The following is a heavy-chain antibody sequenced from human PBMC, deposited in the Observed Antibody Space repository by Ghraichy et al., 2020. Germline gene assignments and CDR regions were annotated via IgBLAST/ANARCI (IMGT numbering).Heavy chain of an antibody. D-gene: IGHD2-15*01. CDR2: IYHSGST. CDR3: ARDLGYCSGGSCLTFDI. CDR1: GGSISSSNW. J-gene: IGHJ3*02. V-gene: IGHV4-4*02. Sequence: SETLSLTCAVSGGSISSSNWWSWVRQPPGKGLEWIGEIYHSGSTNYNPSLKSRVTISVDKSKNQFSLKLSSVTAADTAVYYCARDLGYCSGGSCLTFDIWGQGTMVTVSS.